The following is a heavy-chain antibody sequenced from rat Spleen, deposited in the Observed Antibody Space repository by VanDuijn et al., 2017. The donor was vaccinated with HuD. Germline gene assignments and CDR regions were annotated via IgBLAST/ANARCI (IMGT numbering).Heavy chain of an antibody. CDR2: ITNAAGKV. J-gene: IGHJ4*01. CDR3: ARHSSTYYVMDA. D-gene: IGHD1-2*01. CDR1: GFTFNNYW. Sequence: EVQLVETGGGLVQPGRSLKLSCVASGFTFNNYWMAWIRQAPGKGLEWVASITNAAGKVYYPDSVKGRFTISRDTAQNILYLQMNSLRSEDTATYYCARHSSTYYVMDAWGQGTSVTVSS. V-gene: IGHV5-31*01.